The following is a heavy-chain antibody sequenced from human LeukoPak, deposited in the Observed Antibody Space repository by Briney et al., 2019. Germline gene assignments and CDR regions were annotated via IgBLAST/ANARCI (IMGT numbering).Heavy chain of an antibody. V-gene: IGHV4-38-2*02. CDR1: GGSISSYY. CDR3: ARDQYSYGYYFDY. D-gene: IGHD5-18*01. CDR2: IYHSGST. Sequence: SETLSLTCTVSGGSISSYYWSWIRQPPGKGLEWIGSIYHSGSTYYNPSLKSRVTISVDTSKNQFSLKLSSVTAADTAVYYCARDQYSYGYYFDYWGQGTLVTVSS. J-gene: IGHJ4*02.